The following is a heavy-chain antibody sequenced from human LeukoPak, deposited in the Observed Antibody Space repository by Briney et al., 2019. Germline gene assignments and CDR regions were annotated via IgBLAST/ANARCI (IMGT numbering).Heavy chain of an antibody. V-gene: IGHV4-59*11. CDR1: GDSICAHY. CDR2: VYYTGTT. CDR3: AKFGTYPVHVSYSYYFLDV. Sequence: SETLSLTCTVSGDSICAHYWSWIRQPPGRGLEYIGDVYYTGTTNYNPSLKSRVTMSVDTSKNQFSLRLTSVTAADTALYYCAKFGTYPVHVSYSYYFLDVWGKGTTVTVSS. D-gene: IGHD1-26*01. J-gene: IGHJ6*03.